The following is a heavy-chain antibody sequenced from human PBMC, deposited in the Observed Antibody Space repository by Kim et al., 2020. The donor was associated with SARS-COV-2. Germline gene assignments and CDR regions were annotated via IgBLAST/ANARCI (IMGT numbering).Heavy chain of an antibody. D-gene: IGHD5-12*01. V-gene: IGHV3-53*01. CDR3: ARWGGYEGGPFDI. CDR2: IYSGGST. Sequence: GGSLRLSCAASGFTVSSTYMSWVRLTPGKGLELVSVIYSGGSTYYAGSVQGRFTISRDNSKNTLYLQMNGLRAEDTAVYYCARWGGYEGGPFDIWGQGT. CDR1: GFTVSSTY. J-gene: IGHJ3*02.